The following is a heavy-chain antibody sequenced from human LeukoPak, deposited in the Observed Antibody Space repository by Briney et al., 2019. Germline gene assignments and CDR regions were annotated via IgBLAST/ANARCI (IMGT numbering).Heavy chain of an antibody. D-gene: IGHD2-2*01. V-gene: IGHV1-69*04. Sequence: ASVKVSCKASGYTFTGYYMHWVRQAPGQGLEWMGRIIPILGIANYAQKFQGGVTITADKSTSTAYMELSSLRSEDTAVYYCARDRSVVVPAAIYSWGQGTLVTVSS. J-gene: IGHJ4*02. CDR2: IIPILGIA. CDR1: GYTFTGYY. CDR3: ARDRSVVVPAAIYS.